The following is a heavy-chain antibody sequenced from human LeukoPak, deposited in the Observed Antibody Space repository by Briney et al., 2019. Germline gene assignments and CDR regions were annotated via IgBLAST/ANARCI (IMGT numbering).Heavy chain of an antibody. CDR1: GGSISSYY. CDR3: ARGWLVSNWFDP. V-gene: IGHV4-59*01. J-gene: IGHJ5*02. Sequence: PSETLSLTCTVSGGSISSYYWSWIRQPPGKGLEWIGYIYYSGSTNYNPSFKSRVTISVDTSKNQFSLKLSSVTAADTAVYYCARGWLVSNWFDPWGQGTLVTVSS. D-gene: IGHD6-19*01. CDR2: IYYSGST.